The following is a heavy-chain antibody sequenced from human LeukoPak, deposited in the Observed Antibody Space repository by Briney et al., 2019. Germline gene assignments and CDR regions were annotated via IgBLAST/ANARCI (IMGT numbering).Heavy chain of an antibody. D-gene: IGHD3-22*01. CDR2: IYTSGST. V-gene: IGHV4-61*02. J-gene: IGHJ6*03. Sequence: KSSETLSLTCTVSGGSISSGSYYWSWIRQPAGKGLEWIGRIYTSGSTNYNPSRKSRVTISVDTSKNQFSLKLSCVTAADTAVYYCARGRMIVVASYYYYYMDVWGKGTTVTISS. CDR3: ARGRMIVVASYYYYYMDV. CDR1: GGSISSGSYY.